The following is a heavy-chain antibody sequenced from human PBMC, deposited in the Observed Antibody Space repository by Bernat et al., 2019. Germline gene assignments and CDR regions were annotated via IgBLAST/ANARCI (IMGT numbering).Heavy chain of an antibody. CDR1: GFTLSSYW. Sequence: EVQLEESGGGLVQPGGSLRLSCAASGFTLSSYWMHWVRQAPGKGLVWVSRINSDGSTTSYADSVKGRFTISGDNAKNTLYLQMNSLRAEDTAVYYCARGNGWAFDYWGQGTLVTVSS. CDR2: INSDGSTT. V-gene: IGHV3-74*01. J-gene: IGHJ4*02. D-gene: IGHD6-19*01. CDR3: ARGNGWAFDY.